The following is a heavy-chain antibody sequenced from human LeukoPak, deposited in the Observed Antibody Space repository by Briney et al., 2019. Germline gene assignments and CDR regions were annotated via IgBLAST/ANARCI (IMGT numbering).Heavy chain of an antibody. CDR3: ARMGDGYNFYFDY. CDR1: GGSSSSGSYY. D-gene: IGHD5-24*01. J-gene: IGHJ4*02. Sequence: SETLSLTGTVSGGSSSSGSYYWSWIRQPAGKGLEWIGRIYTSGSTNYNPSLKSRVTISVDTSKNQFSLKLSSVTAADTAVYYCARMGDGYNFYFDYWGQGTLVTVSS. CDR2: IYTSGST. V-gene: IGHV4-61*02.